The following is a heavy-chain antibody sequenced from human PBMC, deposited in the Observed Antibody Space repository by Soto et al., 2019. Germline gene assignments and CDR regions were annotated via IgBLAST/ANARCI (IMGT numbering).Heavy chain of an antibody. V-gene: IGHV4-39*01. CDR3: AAIAAAGNY. Sequence: PSETLSLTCTVSGGSISRSTLYWGWIRQPPGKGLEWIGSIYYSGSTYYNPSLKSRVTMSVDTSKNQFSLKLSSVTAADTAVYYCAAIAAAGNYWGQGTLVTVSS. D-gene: IGHD6-13*01. CDR2: IYYSGST. J-gene: IGHJ4*02. CDR1: GGSISRSTLY.